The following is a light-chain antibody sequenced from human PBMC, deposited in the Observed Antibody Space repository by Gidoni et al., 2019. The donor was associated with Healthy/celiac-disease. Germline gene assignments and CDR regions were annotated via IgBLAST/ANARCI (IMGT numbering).Light chain of an antibody. J-gene: IGKJ4*01. V-gene: IGKV3-11*01. CDR2: DAS. Sequence: EIVFTQSPATLSLSTGERATLSCRASQSVSSYLAWYQQKPGQAPRLLIYDASNRATGIPARFSGSGSGTDFTLTISSLEPEDFAVYYCQQRSNWPLLTFGGGTKVEIK. CDR1: QSVSSY. CDR3: QQRSNWPLLT.